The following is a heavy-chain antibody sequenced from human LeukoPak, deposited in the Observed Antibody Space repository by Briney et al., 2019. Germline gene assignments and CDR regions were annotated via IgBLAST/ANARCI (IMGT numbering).Heavy chain of an antibody. Sequence: GESLKISCKGSGYSFTSYWIGWVRQMPGKGLEWMGIIYPGDSVTRYSPSFQGQVTISADKSISTAYLQWSSLKASDTAMYYCARHDGSSGYSHNSPYYYYGMDVWGQGTTVTVSS. CDR1: GYSFTSYW. D-gene: IGHD3-22*01. V-gene: IGHV5-51*01. CDR3: ARHDGSSGYSHNSPYYYYGMDV. J-gene: IGHJ6*02. CDR2: IYPGDSVT.